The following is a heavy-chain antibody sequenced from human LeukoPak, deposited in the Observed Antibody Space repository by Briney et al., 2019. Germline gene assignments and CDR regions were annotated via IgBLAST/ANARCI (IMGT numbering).Heavy chain of an antibody. J-gene: IGHJ4*02. D-gene: IGHD5-24*01. CDR2: IHHSGST. Sequence: PSETLSLTCTVSGGSISSYYWSWIRQPPGKGLEWIGYIHHSGSTNYNPSLKSRVTISVDTSKNQFSLKLSSVTAADTAVYYCARRVDGYNFASFDYWSQGTLVTVSS. CDR1: GGSISSYY. V-gene: IGHV4-59*01. CDR3: ARRVDGYNFASFDY.